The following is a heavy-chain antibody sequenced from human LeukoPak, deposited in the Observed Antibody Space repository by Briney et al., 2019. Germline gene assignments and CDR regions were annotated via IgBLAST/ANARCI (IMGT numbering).Heavy chain of an antibody. J-gene: IGHJ4*02. Sequence: GGSLRLSCAASGFTFSSYDMSWVRQAPGKGLEWVSAISGSGGSTYYADSVKGRFTISRDNSKNTLYLQMNSLRAEDTAVYYCEKVTPLGELSFVVGTFDYWGRGTLVTVSS. CDR1: GFTFSSYD. D-gene: IGHD3-16*02. CDR2: ISGSGGST. CDR3: EKVTPLGELSFVVGTFDY. V-gene: IGHV3-23*01.